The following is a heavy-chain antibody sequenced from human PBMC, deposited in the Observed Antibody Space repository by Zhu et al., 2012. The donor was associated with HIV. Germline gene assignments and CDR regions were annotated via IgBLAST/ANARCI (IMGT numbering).Heavy chain of an antibody. CDR2: IYHSGTT. J-gene: IGHJ3*01. CDR3: ARGGYYYDSLGAFDL. D-gene: IGHD3-22*01. Sequence: QVQLQESGPGSVKPSKTLSLTCSISGYSMRSGYYWGWIRQPPGKDLEWIGSIYHSGTTYYNPSLKSRVTILVDMSEKEFSLKLTSVTAADTAVYYCARGGYYYDSLGAFDLW. CDR1: GYSMRSGYY. V-gene: IGHV4-38-2*02.